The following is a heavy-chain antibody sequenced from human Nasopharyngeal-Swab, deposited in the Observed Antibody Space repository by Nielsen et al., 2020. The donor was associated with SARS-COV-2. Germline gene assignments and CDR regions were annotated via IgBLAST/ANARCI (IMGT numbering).Heavy chain of an antibody. V-gene: IGHV3-33*01. Sequence: GESLKISCAASGFTFSSYGMHWVRQAPGKGLEWVAVIWYDGSNKYYADPVKGRFAISRDNSKNTLYLQMNSLRAEDTAVYYCARGNRPVAFDIWGQGTMVTVSS. D-gene: IGHD2/OR15-2a*01. CDR3: ARGNRPVAFDI. CDR2: IWYDGSNK. CDR1: GFTFSSYG. J-gene: IGHJ3*02.